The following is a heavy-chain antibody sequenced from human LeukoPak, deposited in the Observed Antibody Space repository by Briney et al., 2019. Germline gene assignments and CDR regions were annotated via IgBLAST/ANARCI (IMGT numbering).Heavy chain of an antibody. V-gene: IGHV1-69*05. CDR2: IIPIFGTA. CDR1: GGTFSSYA. J-gene: IGHJ5*02. D-gene: IGHD6-6*01. CDR3: ARASSESIAARPYWFDP. Sequence: ASVKVSCKASGGTFSSYAISWVRQAPGQGLEWMGGIIPIFGTANYAQKFQGRVTITTDESTSTAYMELSSLRSEDTAVYYCARASSESIAARPYWFDPWGQGTLVTVSS.